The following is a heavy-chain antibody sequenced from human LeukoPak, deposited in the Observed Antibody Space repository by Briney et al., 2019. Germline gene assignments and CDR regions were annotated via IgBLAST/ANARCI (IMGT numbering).Heavy chain of an antibody. CDR2: ISYDGSNK. CDR1: GFTFSSYA. CDR3: ARVYHYYDSSGPWGY. Sequence: PGGSLRLSCAASGFTFSSYAMHWVRQAPGKGLEWVAVISYDGSNKYYADSVKGRFTISRDNSKNTLYLQMNSLRAEDTAVYYCARVYHYYDSSGPWGYWGQGTLVTVSS. D-gene: IGHD3-22*01. V-gene: IGHV3-30-3*01. J-gene: IGHJ4*02.